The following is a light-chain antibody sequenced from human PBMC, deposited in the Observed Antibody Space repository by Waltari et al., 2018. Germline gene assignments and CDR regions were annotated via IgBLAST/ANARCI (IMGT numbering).Light chain of an antibody. Sequence: DVVMSQSPLSLPVTLGQPASISCRSSQSLVYSAGNTYLSWFPQRPGQSPRRLISKVSNRDSGVPDRFSGSGSGTNFTLKISKMEAEDVGVYYCMQGTYWPGTFGQGTKVEIK. V-gene: IGKV2-30*01. CDR1: QSLVYSAGNTY. J-gene: IGKJ1*01. CDR2: KVS. CDR3: MQGTYWPGT.